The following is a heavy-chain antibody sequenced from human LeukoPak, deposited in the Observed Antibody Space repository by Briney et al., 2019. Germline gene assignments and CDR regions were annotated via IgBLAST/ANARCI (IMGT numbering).Heavy chain of an antibody. V-gene: IGHV1-2*02. CDR3: ARGGITMVQGVIIRNWFDP. Sequence: ASVKVSCKASGYTFTGYYMHWVRQAPGQGLEWMGWINPNSRGTNYAQKFQGRVTMTRDTSISTAYMELSRLRSDDTAVYYCARGGITMVQGVIIRNWFDPWGQGTLVTVSS. CDR1: GYTFTGYY. J-gene: IGHJ5*02. D-gene: IGHD3-10*01. CDR2: INPNSRGT.